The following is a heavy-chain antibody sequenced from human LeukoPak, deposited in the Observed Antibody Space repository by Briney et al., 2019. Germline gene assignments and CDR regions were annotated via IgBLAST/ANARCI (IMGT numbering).Heavy chain of an antibody. CDR1: GYTFTAYY. V-gene: IGHV1-2*02. CDR3: ARGGNVVVPAAMENY. D-gene: IGHD2-2*01. J-gene: IGHJ4*02. Sequence: GASVKVSCKASGYTFTAYYMHWLRQAPGQGLEWMGWINPNSGGTNYAQKFQGRVTMTRDTSISTAYMELSRLRSDDTAVYYCARGGNVVVPAAMENYWGQGTLVTVSS. CDR2: INPNSGGT.